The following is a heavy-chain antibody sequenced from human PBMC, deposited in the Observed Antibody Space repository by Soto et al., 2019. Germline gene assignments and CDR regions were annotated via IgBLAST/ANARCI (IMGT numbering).Heavy chain of an antibody. CDR2: IYYIGNT. D-gene: IGHD6-25*01. CDR3: AREGGESSDGLYYFDS. V-gene: IGHV4-30-4*01. CDR1: VCSTSSVNY. J-gene: IGHJ4*02. Sequence: QVQLQESGPGLLKPSQTMSLTCTVSVCSTSSVNYWRGIRQPPVKGLEGIWHIYYIGNTDYNPSLKSRLDISIDTSKNQFSLTLSSVTAADTAVYFCAREGGESSDGLYYFDSWGQGSLVTVSS.